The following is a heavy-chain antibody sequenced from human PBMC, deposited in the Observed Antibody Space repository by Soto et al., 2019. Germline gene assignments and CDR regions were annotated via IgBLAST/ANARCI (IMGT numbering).Heavy chain of an antibody. J-gene: IGHJ3*02. CDR2: IYPGDSDT. CDR1: VGSVCRYR. V-gene: IGHV5-51*01. D-gene: IGHD3-9*01. CDR3: ASFDTVPPRNAFDI. Sequence: GAAVKRSDEGCVGSVCRYRLWRVRQKTGKGLEWMGIIYPGDSDTRYSPSFQGQVTISADKSISTAYLQWSSLKASDTAMYYCASFDTVPPRNAFDIWGQGTMVTVSS.